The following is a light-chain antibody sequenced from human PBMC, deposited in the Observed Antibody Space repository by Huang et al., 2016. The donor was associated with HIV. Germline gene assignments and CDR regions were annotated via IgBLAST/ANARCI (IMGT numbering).Light chain of an antibody. CDR3: QQSFSSPRVT. J-gene: IGKJ3*01. Sequence: DIQMTQSPSSLSASIGDRVNITCRASRNIGYFLNWYQHKPGRAPKLLIFSTFTLESGVPSRFSGSGYGTDFTLTIGPLQPEDFATYSCQQSFSSPRVTFGTGTTVGIK. CDR1: RNIGYF. V-gene: IGKV1-39*01. CDR2: STF.